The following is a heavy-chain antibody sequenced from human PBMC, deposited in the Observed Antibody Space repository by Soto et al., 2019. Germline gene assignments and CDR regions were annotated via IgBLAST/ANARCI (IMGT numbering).Heavy chain of an antibody. CDR2: SYYSGGT. CDR3: ASTSVMRVVVPAAAPNYYGMDV. Sequence: QLQLQESGPGLVKPSETLSLTCTVSGGSISSSSYYWGWIRQPPGKGLEWIGSSYYSGGTYYNPSLKGRVTVSVDTSKNQSSLNLSFATPADTAVYYCASTSVMRVVVPAAAPNYYGMDVWGQGTTVTVSS. D-gene: IGHD2-2*01. CDR1: GGSISSSSYY. V-gene: IGHV4-39*01. J-gene: IGHJ6*02.